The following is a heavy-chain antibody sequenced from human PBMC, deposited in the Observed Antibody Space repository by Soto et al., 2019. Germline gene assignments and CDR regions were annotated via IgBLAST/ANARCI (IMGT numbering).Heavy chain of an antibody. D-gene: IGHD1-1*01. V-gene: IGHV4-31*03. Sequence: QVQLQESGPGLVKPSQTLSLTCTVSGDSINSGGYYWSWIRQHPGKGLEWIGYISYSGYTFYDSSLKSRVSISLDTSKSPFSLKLSSVTAADTAMYYCARVYSHNWEGYFDYWGQGTLVTVSS. CDR3: ARVYSHNWEGYFDY. CDR2: ISYSGYT. CDR1: GDSINSGGYY. J-gene: IGHJ4*02.